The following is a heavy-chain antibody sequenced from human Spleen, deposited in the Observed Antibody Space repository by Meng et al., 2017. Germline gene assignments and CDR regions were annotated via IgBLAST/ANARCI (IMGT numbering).Heavy chain of an antibody. J-gene: IGHJ4*02. D-gene: IGHD4-17*01. CDR1: GGTFSSYA. CDR2: INGVFGTT. V-gene: IGHV1-69*05. Sequence: SVKVSCKASGGTFSSYAISWVRQAPGQGLEWMGGINGVFGTTNYAQKFQGRVTITTDESTSTVYMELARLTSEDTAVYYCARVNGDPDYWGQGTLVTVSS. CDR3: ARVNGDPDY.